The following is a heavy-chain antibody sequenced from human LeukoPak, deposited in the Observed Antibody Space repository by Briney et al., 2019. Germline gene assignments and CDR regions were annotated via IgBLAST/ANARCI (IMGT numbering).Heavy chain of an antibody. Sequence: GGSLRLSCAASGLIFSNYWMMWVRQAPGKGPEWVANIKEDGSEIYYVDSVKGRLTVSRDNAKNSLYLQMNSLRIEDTAVYYCAKYIMDVWGQGTTVTVSS. CDR2: IKEDGSEI. J-gene: IGHJ6*02. D-gene: IGHD5-18*01. CDR1: GLIFSNYW. CDR3: AKYIMDV. V-gene: IGHV3-7*01.